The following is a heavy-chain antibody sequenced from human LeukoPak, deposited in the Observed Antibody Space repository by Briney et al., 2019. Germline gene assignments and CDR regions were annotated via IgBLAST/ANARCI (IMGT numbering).Heavy chain of an antibody. V-gene: IGHV4-4*02. D-gene: IGHD2-15*01. CDR2: TYHRGST. CDR1: GGSISGSNW. CDR3: ARNAAHEYYFDY. Sequence: SETLSLTCSVSGGSISGSNWWSWVRQPPGKGLEWIGETYHRGSTNYNPSLKSRVTISVDKSKNQFSLKLSSVTAADTAVYYCARNAAHEYYFDYWGQGTLVTVSS. J-gene: IGHJ4*02.